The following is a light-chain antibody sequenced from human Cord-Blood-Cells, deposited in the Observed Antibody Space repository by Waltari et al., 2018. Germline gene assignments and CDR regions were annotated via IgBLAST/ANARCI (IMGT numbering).Light chain of an antibody. Sequence: DLVITPFPDPPAVVLGERATIHCKSSQDVLYSSNNKNLLTLVHEKPGQPPKLVIYWASTPGSGGPDRFRGSGSGADFTLTLSSLQAEDVAVYYCQQYYSTPFTFGPGTKVDIK. V-gene: IGKV4-1*01. CDR2: WAS. CDR1: QDVLYSSNNKNL. CDR3: QQYYSTPFT. J-gene: IGKJ3*01.